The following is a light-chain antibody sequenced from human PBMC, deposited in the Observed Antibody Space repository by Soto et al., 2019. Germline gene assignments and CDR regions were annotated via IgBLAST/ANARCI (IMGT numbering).Light chain of an antibody. CDR3: QQYTSYSRT. CDR1: PSISSW. J-gene: IGKJ1*01. CDR2: KAS. V-gene: IGKV1-5*03. Sequence: DIQMNQSPSTLSASVGDRVTITCRASPSISSWLAWYQQKPGKAPKLLIYKASSLESGVPSRFSGSGSGTEFTLTISSLQPDDVATYYCQQYTSYSRTFGQGTKVEIK.